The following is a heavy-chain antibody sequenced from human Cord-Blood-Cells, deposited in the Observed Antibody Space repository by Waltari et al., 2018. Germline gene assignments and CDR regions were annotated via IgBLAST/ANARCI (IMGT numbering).Heavy chain of an antibody. D-gene: IGHD3-10*01. J-gene: IGHJ4*02. V-gene: IGHV1-69*06. CDR2: IIPIFGTA. Sequence: QVQLVQSGAEVKKPGSSVKGSCKASGGTFSSYAISWVRQAPGQGLEWMGRIIPIFGTANYAQKFQGRVTITADKSTSTAYMELSSLRSEDTAVYYCARDGSYGSGSYYNYFDYWGQGTLVTVSS. CDR1: GGTFSSYA. CDR3: ARDGSYGSGSYYNYFDY.